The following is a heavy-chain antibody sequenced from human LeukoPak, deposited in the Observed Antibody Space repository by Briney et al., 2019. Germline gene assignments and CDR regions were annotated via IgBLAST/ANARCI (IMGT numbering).Heavy chain of an antibody. J-gene: IGHJ5*02. CDR3: ARRPYCSGGNCHSP. V-gene: IGHV1-69*01. Sequence: ASVKVSCKVSGGTFSSFSISWVRQAPGQGLEWMGGIIPIFGTANYAQKFQGRVTITADESTSTAYMELSSLRSEDTAVYYCARRPYCSGGNCHSPWGQGTLVTVSP. D-gene: IGHD2-15*01. CDR1: GGTFSSFS. CDR2: IIPIFGTA.